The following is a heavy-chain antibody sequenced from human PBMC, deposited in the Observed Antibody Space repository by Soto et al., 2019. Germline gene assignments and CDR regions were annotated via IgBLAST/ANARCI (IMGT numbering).Heavy chain of an antibody. CDR2: IYYSGST. D-gene: IGHD6-13*01. CDR3: ASPRIAAAGTIDY. CDR1: GGSISSSSYY. Sequence: QLQLQESGPGLVKPSETLSLTCTVSGGSISSSSYYWGFIRQPPGKGLEWIGSIYYSGSTYYNPSLESRVTISVDTSKNQFSLKLSSVTAADTAVYYCASPRIAAAGTIDYWGQGTLVTVSS. J-gene: IGHJ4*02. V-gene: IGHV4-39*01.